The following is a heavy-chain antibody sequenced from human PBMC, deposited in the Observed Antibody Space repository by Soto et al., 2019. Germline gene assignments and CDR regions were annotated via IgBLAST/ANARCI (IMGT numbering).Heavy chain of an antibody. V-gene: IGHV1-69*18. Sequence: QVQLEQSGAEVKNPGSSVKVSCKASGDRFTSYAISWVRQAPGQGLEWVGTVLPVLGTTNYAQKLRGRVTISADESTSTADVELGSLRSEDTAIYYCARDRADRGFDYWGQGTLVTVSS. CDR1: GDRFTSYA. J-gene: IGHJ4*02. D-gene: IGHD3-10*01. CDR3: ARDRADRGFDY. CDR2: VLPVLGTT.